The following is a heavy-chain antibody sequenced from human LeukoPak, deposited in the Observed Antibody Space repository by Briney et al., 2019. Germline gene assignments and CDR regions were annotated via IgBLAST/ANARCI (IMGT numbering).Heavy chain of an antibody. Sequence: PGGSLRLSCAASGFTVSSNYMNWVRQARGKGLEWVSYITSSSVIIYYAHSVKGPFTISTHNPKNSLYLQMNSLSADDTAVYYCARDYCSGGACHQILTWGQGTLVTVSS. D-gene: IGHD2-15*01. J-gene: IGHJ5*02. CDR1: GFTVSSNY. CDR2: ITSSSVII. CDR3: ARDYCSGGACHQILT. V-gene: IGHV3-48*04.